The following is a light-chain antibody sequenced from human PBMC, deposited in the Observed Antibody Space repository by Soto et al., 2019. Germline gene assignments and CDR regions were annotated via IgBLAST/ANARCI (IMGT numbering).Light chain of an antibody. CDR3: CSYAGSYTFV. CDR2: DVS. Sequence: QSALTQPRSVSGSPGQSVTMSCTGTSSDIGGYNYVSWYQQHPGKAPKLMIYDVSKRPSGVPDRFSGSKSGSTASLTISGLQAEDEAHYYCCSYAGSYTFVFGGGTKVTVL. V-gene: IGLV2-11*01. CDR1: SSDIGGYNY. J-gene: IGLJ3*02.